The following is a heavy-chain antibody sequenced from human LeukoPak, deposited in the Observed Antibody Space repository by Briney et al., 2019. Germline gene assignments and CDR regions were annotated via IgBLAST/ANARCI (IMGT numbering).Heavy chain of an antibody. Sequence: PGRSLRLSCAASGFTFSSYGFHWVRQAPGKGLEWVAVIPYDGSNKYYADSVKGRFTISRDNSKNTLYLQMNTLRAEDTAVYYCAKEVGYGMDVWGQGTTVTVPS. V-gene: IGHV3-30*18. J-gene: IGHJ6*02. D-gene: IGHD1-26*01. CDR2: IPYDGSNK. CDR1: GFTFSSYG. CDR3: AKEVGYGMDV.